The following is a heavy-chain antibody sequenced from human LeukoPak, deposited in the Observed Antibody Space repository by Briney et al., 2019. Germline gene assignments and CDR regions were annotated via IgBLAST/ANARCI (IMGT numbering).Heavy chain of an antibody. Sequence: SDTLSLTCTLCGDPDSSGRVYCNSIPQPPGKVLERIGYIWYSGSTSYNPSLKSRVTISVDTSKNQFSLKLSSVTAAGTAVYYCARGLRGSPPFHHWGQGTLVSVSS. CDR1: GDPDSSGRVY. CDR3: ARGLRGSPPFHH. V-gene: IGHV4-61*01. D-gene: IGHD3-10*01. CDR2: IWYSGST. J-gene: IGHJ1*01.